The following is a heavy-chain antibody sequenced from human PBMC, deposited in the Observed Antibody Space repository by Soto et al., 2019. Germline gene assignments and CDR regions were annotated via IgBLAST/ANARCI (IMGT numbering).Heavy chain of an antibody. Sequence: QLQLQESGPGLVKPSETLSLTCTVSGGSISSSSYYWGWIRQPPGKGLEWIGSIYYSGSTYYNPSLKSRVTISVDTSKNQFSLKLSSVTAADTAVYYCARHGPYFDWLSYYFDYWGQGTLVTVSS. CDR3: ARHGPYFDWLSYYFDY. CDR2: IYYSGST. CDR1: GGSISSSSYY. D-gene: IGHD3-9*01. V-gene: IGHV4-39*01. J-gene: IGHJ4*02.